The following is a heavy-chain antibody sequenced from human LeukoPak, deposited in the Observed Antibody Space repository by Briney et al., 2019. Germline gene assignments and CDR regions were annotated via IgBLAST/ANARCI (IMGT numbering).Heavy chain of an antibody. D-gene: IGHD5-18*01. CDR2: INPNSGGT. J-gene: IGHJ5*02. Sequence: ASVKVSCKASGYTFTGYYMHCVRQAPGQGLEWMGWINPNSGGTNYAQKFQGRVTMTRDTSISTAYMELSRLRSDDTAVYYCALGGAPTGYSYGYYSWFDPWGQGTLVTVSS. CDR3: ALGGAPTGYSYGYYSWFDP. V-gene: IGHV1-2*02. CDR1: GYTFTGYY.